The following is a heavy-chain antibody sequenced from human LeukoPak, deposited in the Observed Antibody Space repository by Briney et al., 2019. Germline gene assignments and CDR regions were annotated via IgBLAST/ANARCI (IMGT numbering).Heavy chain of an antibody. CDR2: LRYDARNE. Sequence: GGSLTLSCQTSGLVFSNYGMHWVRQAPDKGLEWVAYLRYDARNEYYADSVNGRFFISRDNSRNTLYLQMNSLRAEDTGVYSCAKDSNSGYVSVGPDYWGLGTLVTVSP. CDR3: AKDSNSGYVSVGPDY. J-gene: IGHJ4*02. V-gene: IGHV3-30*02. CDR1: GLVFSNYG. D-gene: IGHD5-12*01.